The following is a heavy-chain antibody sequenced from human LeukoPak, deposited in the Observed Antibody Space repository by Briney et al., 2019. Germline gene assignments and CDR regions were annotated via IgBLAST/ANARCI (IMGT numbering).Heavy chain of an antibody. Sequence: PGGSLRLSCAASGFTLSSYAMTWVRQAPGKGLEWVSAIIGGGDTTHYADSVKGRFTISRDNSKNTLNLRMNSLRADDTALYYCAKSRDGYNILDYWGQGTLVTVSS. CDR1: GFTLSSYA. J-gene: IGHJ4*02. CDR3: AKSRDGYNILDY. V-gene: IGHV3-23*01. D-gene: IGHD5-24*01. CDR2: IIGGGDTT.